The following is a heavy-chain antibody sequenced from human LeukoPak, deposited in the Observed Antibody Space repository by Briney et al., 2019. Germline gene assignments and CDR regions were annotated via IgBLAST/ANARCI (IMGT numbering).Heavy chain of an antibody. CDR3: VREKSLRFAY. J-gene: IGHJ4*02. CDR1: GFTFRHYP. Sequence: GGSLRLSCAAFGFTFRHYPMHWVRQAPGKGLEGLAAISYDGSRQFLAYSVKGRFNISRDNSEKTLFLKLTALKTEDAALYYCVREKSLRFAYWGQGQLVTVSS. CDR2: ISYDGSRQ. V-gene: IGHV3-30-3*01.